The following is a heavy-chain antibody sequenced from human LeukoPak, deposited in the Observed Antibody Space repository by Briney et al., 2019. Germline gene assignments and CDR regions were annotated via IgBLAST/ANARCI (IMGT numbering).Heavy chain of an antibody. Sequence: GGSLRLSCAASGFTISYHWMTWVRQAAGKGLEWVANIKNDGTVKNYVDSVKGRFTISRDNAKNSLYLQMNSLRAEDTGVYYCAKDSYSKGDYWGQGVLVTVSS. CDR3: AKDSYSKGDY. CDR2: IKNDGTVK. CDR1: GFTISYHW. V-gene: IGHV3-7*01. D-gene: IGHD5-18*01. J-gene: IGHJ4*02.